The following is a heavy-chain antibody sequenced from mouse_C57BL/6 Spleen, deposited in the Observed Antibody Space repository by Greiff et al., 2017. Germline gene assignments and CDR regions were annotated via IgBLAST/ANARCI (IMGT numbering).Heavy chain of an antibody. D-gene: IGHD1-1*01. J-gene: IGHJ1*03. CDR1: GYPFTTYP. CDR2: FHPYNDDT. V-gene: IGHV1-47*01. Sequence: QVQLQQSGAELVKPGASVKMSCQASGYPFTTYPIEWMKQNHGKSLEWIVNFHPYNDDTKYNEKLKGKATLTVEKSSSTVYLELSLLTSDDSAVYYWARPNYYGSGWYFDVWDTGTTVTVSS. CDR3: ARPNYYGSGWYFDV.